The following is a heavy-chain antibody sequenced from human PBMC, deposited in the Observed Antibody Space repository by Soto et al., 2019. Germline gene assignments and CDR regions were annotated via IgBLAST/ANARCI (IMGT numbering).Heavy chain of an antibody. D-gene: IGHD3-3*01. V-gene: IGHV3-23*01. CDR1: GFTFSSYA. CDR2: ISGSGGST. Sequence: GALRLPCSASGFTFSSYAMSWVRQAPGKGLEWVSAISGSGGSTYYADSVKGRFTISRDNSKNTLYLQMKSLRAEDTAVYYCAKAVRFLEWFPPVGMDVWGQGTKVTVYS. CDR3: AKAVRFLEWFPPVGMDV. J-gene: IGHJ6*02.